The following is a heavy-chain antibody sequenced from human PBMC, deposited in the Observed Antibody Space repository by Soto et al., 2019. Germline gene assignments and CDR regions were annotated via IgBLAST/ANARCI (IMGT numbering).Heavy chain of an antibody. CDR1: GFTFSSYE. CDR2: ISSSGSTI. J-gene: IGHJ4*02. V-gene: IGHV3-48*03. D-gene: IGHD5-12*01. CDR3: ARVWQWLRLFDY. Sequence: EMQLVESGGGLVQPGGSLRLSCAASGFTFSSYEMNWVRQAPGKGLEWVSYISSSGSTIYYADSVKGRFTISRDNAKNSLYLQMNSLRAEDTAVYYCARVWQWLRLFDYWGQGTLVTVSS.